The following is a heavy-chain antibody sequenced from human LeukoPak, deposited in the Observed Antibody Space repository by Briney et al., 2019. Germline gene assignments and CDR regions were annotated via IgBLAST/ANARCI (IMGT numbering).Heavy chain of an antibody. V-gene: IGHV3-43*01. CDR1: GFTFDRYT. D-gene: IGHD5-12*01. J-gene: IGHJ6*03. CDR2: ITRDGSGT. CDR3: AKDRATIREDYYMDV. Sequence: GGSLRLSCAASGFTFDRYTMYWVRQPPGKGLEWVAHITRDGSGTYYVDSVKGRFTISRDNSKKSLYLQMNSLRIEDTALYYCAKDRATIREDYYMDVWGKGTTVTVSS.